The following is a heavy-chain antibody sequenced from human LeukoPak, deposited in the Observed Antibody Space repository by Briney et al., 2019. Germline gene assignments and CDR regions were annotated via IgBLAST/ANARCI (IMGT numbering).Heavy chain of an antibody. V-gene: IGHV3-21*01. CDR2: ISSSSSNI. Sequence: PGGSLRLSCEASGFTFSSYSMNWVRQAPGQGLEWVSSISSSSSNIYYAHSVKGRFTISRDNAKNSLCLQMNSLRSEDTAVYYCANGPHYNILSGFYKVRSHLDYWGQGTLVTVSS. D-gene: IGHD3-9*01. J-gene: IGHJ4*02. CDR3: ANGPHYNILSGFYKVRSHLDY. CDR1: GFTFSSYS.